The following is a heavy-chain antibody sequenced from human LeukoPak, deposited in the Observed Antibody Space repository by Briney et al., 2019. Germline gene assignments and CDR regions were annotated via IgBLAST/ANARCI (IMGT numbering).Heavy chain of an antibody. CDR1: GGSISSYY. V-gene: IGHV4-34*01. D-gene: IGHD6-19*01. CDR2: INDSGST. CDR3: ARSSGSAWYVNY. Sequence: PSETLSLTCTVSGGSISSYYWSWMRQPPGKGREWIWEINDSGSTNYNPSLKSRVTISVDTSKIQFSLKLSSVTAADTAVYFCARSSGSAWYVNYWGQGTLVTVSS. J-gene: IGHJ4*02.